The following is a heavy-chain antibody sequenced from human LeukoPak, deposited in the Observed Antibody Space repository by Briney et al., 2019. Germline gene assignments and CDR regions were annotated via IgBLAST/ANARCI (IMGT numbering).Heavy chain of an antibody. CDR3: AGRYWYYDFGW. J-gene: IGHJ4*02. V-gene: IGHV3-30-3*01. Sequence: GGSLRLSCAASGFTFSSYAMHWVRQAPGKGLEWVAVISYDGSNKYYADSVKGRFTISRDNAKNSLYLQMNSLRAEDTAVYYCAGRYWYYDFGWWGQGTLVTVSS. D-gene: IGHD3-3*01. CDR2: ISYDGSNK. CDR1: GFTFSSYA.